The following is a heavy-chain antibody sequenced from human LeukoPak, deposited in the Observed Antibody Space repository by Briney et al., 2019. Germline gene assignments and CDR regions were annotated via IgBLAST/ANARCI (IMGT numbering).Heavy chain of an antibody. J-gene: IGHJ5*02. CDR2: IYYSEST. CDR1: GGSISSYY. D-gene: IGHD3-22*01. CDR3: AREFSDDSSGSAYNWFDP. Sequence: SETLSLTCTVSGGSISSYYWSWIRQPPGKGLEWIGYIYYSESTNYNPSLKSRVTISVDTSKNQSSLKLSSVTAADTAVYYCAREFSDDSSGSAYNWFDPWGQGTLVTVTS. V-gene: IGHV4-59*01.